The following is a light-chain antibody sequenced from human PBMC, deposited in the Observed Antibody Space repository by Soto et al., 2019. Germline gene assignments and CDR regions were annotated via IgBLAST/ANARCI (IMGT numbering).Light chain of an antibody. CDR1: SSDVGGYNY. Sequence: QSVLTQPPSASGSPGQSVTISCTGTSSDVGGYNYVSWYQQYPGKVPKLMVYEVNKRPSGVPDRFSGSKSGNTASLTVSGLQAEDEADYYCTSYAGGNNVFGTGTKATVL. J-gene: IGLJ1*01. CDR3: TSYAGGNNV. CDR2: EVN. V-gene: IGLV2-8*01.